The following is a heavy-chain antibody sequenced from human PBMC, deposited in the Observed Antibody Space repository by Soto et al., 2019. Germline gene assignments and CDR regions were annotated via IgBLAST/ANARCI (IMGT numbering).Heavy chain of an antibody. CDR2: IHPGESDT. Sequence: GESLKISCKSYGYSFTTYWIAWLRQMPGKGLEWMGSIHPGESDTRYSPSFQGQVTISADRSITTAYLQWSSLKASDTAMYYCARPLAPYYYYGMDVWGQGTTVTVSS. J-gene: IGHJ6*02. V-gene: IGHV5-51*01. CDR3: ARPLAPYYYYGMDV. CDR1: GYSFTTYW.